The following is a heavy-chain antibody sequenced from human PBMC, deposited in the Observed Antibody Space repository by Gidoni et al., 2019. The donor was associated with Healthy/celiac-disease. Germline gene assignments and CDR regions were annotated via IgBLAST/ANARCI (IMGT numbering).Heavy chain of an antibody. CDR3: ARVDPSGELFSFDI. Sequence: QVQLVESGGGVVQPGRSLRLSCAASGFTFSSYGMHWVRQAPGKGLEWVAVIWYDGSNKYYADSVKGRFTISRDNSKNTLYLQMNSLRAEDTAVYYCARVDPSGELFSFDIWGQGTMVTVSS. D-gene: IGHD7-27*01. CDR1: GFTFSSYG. CDR2: IWYDGSNK. J-gene: IGHJ3*02. V-gene: IGHV3-33*01.